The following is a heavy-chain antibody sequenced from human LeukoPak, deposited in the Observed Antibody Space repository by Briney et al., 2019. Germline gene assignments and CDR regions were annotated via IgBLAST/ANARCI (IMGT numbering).Heavy chain of an antibody. CDR3: ARGRRFVVVTAIRFWFDP. V-gene: IGHV4-34*01. CDR1: GGSFSGYY. D-gene: IGHD2-21*02. J-gene: IGHJ5*02. Sequence: PSETLSLTCAVYGGSFSGYYWSWIRQPPGKGLEWIGEINHSGSTNYNPSLKSRVTISVDTSKNQFSLKLSSVTAADTAVYYCARGRRFVVVTAIRFWFDPWGQGTLVTVSS. CDR2: INHSGST.